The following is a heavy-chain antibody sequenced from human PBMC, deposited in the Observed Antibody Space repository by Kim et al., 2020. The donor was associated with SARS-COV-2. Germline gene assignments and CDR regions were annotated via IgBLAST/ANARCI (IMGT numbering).Heavy chain of an antibody. CDR3: ARGYYYYDSTPFDY. V-gene: IGHV7-4-1*02. J-gene: IGHJ4*02. Sequence: ASVKVSCKASGYTFTSYAMNWVRQAPGQGLEWMGWINTNTGNPTYAQGFTGRFVFSLDSSVSTAYLQISSLKAEDTAVYYCARGYYYYDSTPFDYWGQGTLVTVSS. CDR1: GYTFTSYA. CDR2: INTNTGNP. D-gene: IGHD3-22*01.